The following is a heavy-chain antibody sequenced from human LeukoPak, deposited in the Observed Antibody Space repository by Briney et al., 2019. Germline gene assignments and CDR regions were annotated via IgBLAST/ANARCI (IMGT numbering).Heavy chain of an antibody. D-gene: IGHD1-1*01. CDR1: GYTFTAYY. CDR2: IKANSGGT. Sequence: GASVKVSCKASGYTFTAYYIHWVRQAPGQGLEWMELIKANSGGTIYAQMFQGRVTMTRDTSISTAYMELSRLTSDDTAVYYCARVDGSAATGGDWGQGTLVTVSS. V-gene: IGHV1-2*02. J-gene: IGHJ4*02. CDR3: ARVDGSAATGGD.